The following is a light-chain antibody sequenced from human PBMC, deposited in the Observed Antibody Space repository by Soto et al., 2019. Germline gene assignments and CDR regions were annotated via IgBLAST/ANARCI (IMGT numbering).Light chain of an antibody. J-gene: IGKJ5*01. CDR1: QSFNSIY. CDR2: GAS. CDR3: QQYDQWPIT. Sequence: EIVLTQSPGTLSLSPVERATLSCMASQSFNSIYLAWYQQKPGQAPRLLIYGASSRATGIPDRFSGSGSGTEFSFTVTSPQSEDFAVYYCQQYDQWPITFGQGTRLEIK. V-gene: IGKV3-20*01.